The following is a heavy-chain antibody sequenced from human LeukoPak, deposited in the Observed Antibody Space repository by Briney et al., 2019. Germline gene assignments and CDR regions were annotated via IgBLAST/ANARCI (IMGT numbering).Heavy chain of an antibody. V-gene: IGHV3-7*01. D-gene: IGHD3-10*01. CDR2: IKQDGSEK. CDR1: GFTFSSYW. Sequence: GGSLRLSCAASGFTFSSYWMSWVRQAPGKGLEWVANIKQDGSEKYYVDSVKGRFTISRDNAKNSLYLQMNSLRAEDTAVYYCARVRDYYGSGSYPYWGQGTLVTVSS. J-gene: IGHJ4*02. CDR3: ARVRDYYGSGSYPY.